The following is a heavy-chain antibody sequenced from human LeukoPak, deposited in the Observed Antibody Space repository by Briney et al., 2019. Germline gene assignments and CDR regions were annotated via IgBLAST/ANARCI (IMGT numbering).Heavy chain of an antibody. V-gene: IGHV4-59*01. CDR2: IYYSGST. D-gene: IGHD3-22*01. CDR3: ARGGYYDSSGYYYVNDAFDI. J-gene: IGHJ3*02. CDR1: GGSISSYY. Sequence: PSETLSLTCTVSGGSISSYYWSWIRQPPGKGLEWIGYIYYSGSTNYNPSLKSRVTISVDTSKNQFSLKLSSVTAADTAVYYCARGGYYDSSGYYYVNDAFDIWGQGTMVTVSS.